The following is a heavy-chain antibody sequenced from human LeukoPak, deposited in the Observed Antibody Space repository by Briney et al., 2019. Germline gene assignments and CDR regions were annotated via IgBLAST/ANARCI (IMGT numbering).Heavy chain of an antibody. J-gene: IGHJ3*02. D-gene: IGHD5-12*01. CDR1: GYTFTSYG. Sequence: GASVKVSCKASGYTFTSYGISWVRQAPGQGLEWMGWISAYNGNTNYAQKLQGRVTMTTDTSTSTAYMELRSLRSDDTAVYYCARDSSVATSRDDAFDIWGQGTMVTVSS. CDR2: ISAYNGNT. V-gene: IGHV1-18*01. CDR3: ARDSSVATSRDDAFDI.